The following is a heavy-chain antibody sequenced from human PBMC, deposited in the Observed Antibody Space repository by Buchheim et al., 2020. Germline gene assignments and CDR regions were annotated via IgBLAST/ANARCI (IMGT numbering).Heavy chain of an antibody. V-gene: IGHV4-39*07. CDR1: GGSISSSSYY. CDR2: IYYRGST. Sequence: QLQLQESGPGLVKPSETLSLTCTVSGGSISSSSYYWGWIRQPPGKGLEWIGSIYYRGSTYYNPSLKSRLTISVATSKNQFSLKLSSVTAADTAVYYSARVRGALRYFDYLRQGTL. J-gene: IGHJ4*02. CDR3: ARVRGALRYFDY. D-gene: IGHD3-10*01.